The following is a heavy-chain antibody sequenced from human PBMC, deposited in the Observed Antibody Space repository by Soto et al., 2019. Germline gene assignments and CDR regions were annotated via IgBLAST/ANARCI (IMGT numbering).Heavy chain of an antibody. CDR3: AGRYNYDISGLDP. CDR2: ISPSGSSI. J-gene: IGHJ5*02. CDR1: GFIFSDYY. Sequence: QVQLVESGGGLVKPGGSLRLSCAASGFIFSDYYMSWVRQAPGKGLEWVSYISPSGSSIYYAVSVKGRFTISRDNAENSLFLQMNSLRAEDTAIYYCAGRYNYDISGLDPCGQGTLVTVSS. D-gene: IGHD3-22*01. V-gene: IGHV3-11*01.